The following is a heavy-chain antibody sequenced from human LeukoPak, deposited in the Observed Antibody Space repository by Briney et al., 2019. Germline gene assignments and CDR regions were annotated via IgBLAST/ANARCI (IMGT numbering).Heavy chain of an antibody. Sequence: GRPLRLSCAASGFTFSSYGMHWVRQAPGKGLEWVAVIWYDGSNKYYADSVKGRFTISRDNSKNTLYLQMNSLRAEDTAVYYCAKDYYDSSGYYSWPQYYMDVWGKGTTVTVSS. V-gene: IGHV3-33*06. CDR1: GFTFSSYG. CDR2: IWYDGSNK. J-gene: IGHJ6*03. D-gene: IGHD3-22*01. CDR3: AKDYYDSSGYYSWPQYYMDV.